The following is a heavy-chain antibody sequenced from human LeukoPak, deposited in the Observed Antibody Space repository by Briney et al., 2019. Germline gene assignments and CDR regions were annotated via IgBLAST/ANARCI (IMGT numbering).Heavy chain of an antibody. Sequence: GGSLRLSCAASAFTFSSYSMNWVRQAPGKGLEWVSSISSSSYIYYADSVKGRFTISRDNAKNSLYLQMNSLRAEDTAVYYCARGQYFDWSLSIHWGQGTLVTVSS. CDR1: AFTFSSYS. CDR2: ISSSSYI. V-gene: IGHV3-21*01. CDR3: ARGQYFDWSLSIH. D-gene: IGHD3-9*01. J-gene: IGHJ4*02.